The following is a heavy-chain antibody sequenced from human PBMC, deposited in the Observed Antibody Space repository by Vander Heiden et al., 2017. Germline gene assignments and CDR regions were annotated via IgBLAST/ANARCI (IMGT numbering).Heavy chain of an antibody. J-gene: IGHJ4*02. Sequence: EVQLVESGGGLVQPGGSLRLSCDASWFPCRSLWLSWFRQAPGKGLEWVAKITKEGGERDDVDSVRGRFTISRDNAKNSLYLQMNSLGAEDTAVYYCAGGGGGPEGFNYWGQGTLVTVSS. D-gene: IGHD3-16*01. CDR3: AGGGGGPEGFNY. CDR1: WFPCRSLW. V-gene: IGHV3-7*01. CDR2: ITKEGGER.